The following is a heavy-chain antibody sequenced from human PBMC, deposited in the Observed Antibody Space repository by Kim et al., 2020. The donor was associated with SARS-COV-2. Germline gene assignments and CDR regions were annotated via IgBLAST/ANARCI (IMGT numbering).Heavy chain of an antibody. D-gene: IGHD3-22*01. CDR3: ARGNPNYYDSSGWSFDY. CDR1: GYTFTSYG. J-gene: IGHJ4*02. V-gene: IGHV1-18*01. CDR2: ISAYNGNT. Sequence: ASVKVSCKASGYTFTSYGISWVRQAPGQGLEWMGWISAYNGNTNYAQKLQGRVTMTTDTSTSTAYMELRSLRSDDTAVYYCARGNPNYYDSSGWSFDYWGQGTLVTVSS.